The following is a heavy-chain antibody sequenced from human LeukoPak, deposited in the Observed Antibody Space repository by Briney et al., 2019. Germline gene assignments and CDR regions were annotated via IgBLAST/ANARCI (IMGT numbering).Heavy chain of an antibody. Sequence: GGSLRLSCAASGFTFSSYGMSWVRQAPGKGLQWVSVIIGSGSSTYYADSVKGRFTISRDNARNTLYLQMNSLRDEDTAVYYCARWYYYETSGLYYGSFDNWGQGTLVTVSS. J-gene: IGHJ5*02. V-gene: IGHV3-23*01. CDR3: ARWYYYETSGLYYGSFDN. CDR2: IIGSGSST. CDR1: GFTFSSYG. D-gene: IGHD3-22*01.